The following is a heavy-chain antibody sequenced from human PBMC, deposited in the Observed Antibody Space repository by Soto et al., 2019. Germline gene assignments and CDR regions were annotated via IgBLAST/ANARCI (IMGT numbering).Heavy chain of an antibody. V-gene: IGHV3-7*05. CDR1: GFTFSGYW. J-gene: IGHJ6*02. CDR3: ARDPYNYGGYGYGMDV. CDR2: INEDGSGK. D-gene: IGHD3-16*01. Sequence: DVQLVESGGDLVQPGGSLRLSCVVSGFTFSGYWMSWVRQAPGKGLEWVANINEDGSGKEYVDSVKGRFTISRDNGKNSLYLQMNTLRVEDTAVYYCARDPYNYGGYGYGMDVWGQGTTVTVSS.